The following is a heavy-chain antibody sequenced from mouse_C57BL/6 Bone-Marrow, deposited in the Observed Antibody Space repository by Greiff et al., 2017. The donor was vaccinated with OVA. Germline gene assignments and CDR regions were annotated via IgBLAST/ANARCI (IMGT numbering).Heavy chain of an antibody. D-gene: IGHD1-1*01. J-gene: IGHJ4*01. Sequence: VQLQQSVAELVRPGASVKLSCTASGFNIKNTYMHWVQQRPEQGLEWIGRIDPANGSTNYAPTFKGQATITTDNSSNTAYLQLSSLTSEDTAIDYCARSPITPVVARAMDYWGQGTSVTVSS. CDR2: IDPANGST. V-gene: IGHV14-3*01. CDR1: GFNIKNTY. CDR3: ARSPITPVVARAMDY.